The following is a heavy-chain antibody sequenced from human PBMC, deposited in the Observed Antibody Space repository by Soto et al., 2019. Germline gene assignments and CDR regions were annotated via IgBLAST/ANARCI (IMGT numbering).Heavy chain of an antibody. J-gene: IGHJ5*02. V-gene: IGHV4-59*01. D-gene: IGHD2-2*01. CDR3: ARRYCSSTSCYNWFEP. Sequence: SETLSLTCTVSGGSISGYYWSWIRQPPGKGLEWIGYMYNTGSTVYNPSFKSRVTISVDTSKNQFSLKLNSVTAADTAVYYCARRYCSSTSCYNWFEPWGQGTLVTVSS. CDR1: GGSISGYY. CDR2: MYNTGST.